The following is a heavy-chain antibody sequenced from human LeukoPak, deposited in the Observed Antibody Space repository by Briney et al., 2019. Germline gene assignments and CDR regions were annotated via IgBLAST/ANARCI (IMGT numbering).Heavy chain of an antibody. CDR2: VFRLQTVRT. D-gene: IGHD2-8*01. V-gene: IGHV4-38-2*02. CDR1: DSSITSTYY. CDR3: ARVLHAPYLIDS. J-gene: IGHJ4*02. Sequence: PSETLSLTCTVSDSSITSTYYWAWFRQPPGKGLEWIATVFRLQTVRTFNNPSLESRVTMSLDPSQSQFSLNLTSVTAADTALYFCARVLHAPYLIDSWGQGTIVTVSS.